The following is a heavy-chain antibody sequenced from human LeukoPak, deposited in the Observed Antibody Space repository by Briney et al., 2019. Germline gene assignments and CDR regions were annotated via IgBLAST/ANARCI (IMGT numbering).Heavy chain of an antibody. J-gene: IGHJ4*02. CDR3: ARGLAYYYDSSGYYPLRY. Sequence: GGSLRLSCAASGFTFSSYWMHWVRQAPGKGLVWVSRINSDGSSTSYAESVKGRFTISRDNAKNTLYLQMNSLRAEDTAVYYCARGLAYYYDSSGYYPLRYWGQGTLVTVSS. V-gene: IGHV3-74*01. D-gene: IGHD3-22*01. CDR2: INSDGSST. CDR1: GFTFSSYW.